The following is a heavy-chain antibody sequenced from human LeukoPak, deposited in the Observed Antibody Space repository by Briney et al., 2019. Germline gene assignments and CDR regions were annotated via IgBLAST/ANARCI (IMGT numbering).Heavy chain of an antibody. V-gene: IGHV4-30-4*08. CDR3: ARAYCSSTSCYTDYYYMDV. CDR2: IYYSGST. Sequence: SETLSLTCTVSGGSISSGDYYWGWIRQPPGKGLEWIGYIYYSGSTYYNPSLKSRVTIPVDTSKNQFSLKLSSVTAADTAVYYCARAYCSSTSCYTDYYYMDVWGKGTTVTVSS. D-gene: IGHD2-2*02. CDR1: GGSISSGDYY. J-gene: IGHJ6*03.